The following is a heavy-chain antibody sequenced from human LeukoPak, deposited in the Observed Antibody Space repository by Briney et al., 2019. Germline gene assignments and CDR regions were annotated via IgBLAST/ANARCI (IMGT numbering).Heavy chain of an antibody. CDR1: GGSISSGSYY. D-gene: IGHD3-22*01. Sequence: PSETLSLTCTVSGGSISSGSYYWSWIRQPAGKGLEWIGRIYTSGSTNYNPSLKSRVTISVDTSKNQFSLKLSSVTAADTAVYYCARDGGPNCYDSSGYSVYWGQGTLVTVSS. CDR2: IYTSGST. J-gene: IGHJ4*02. CDR3: ARDGGPNCYDSSGYSVY. V-gene: IGHV4-61*02.